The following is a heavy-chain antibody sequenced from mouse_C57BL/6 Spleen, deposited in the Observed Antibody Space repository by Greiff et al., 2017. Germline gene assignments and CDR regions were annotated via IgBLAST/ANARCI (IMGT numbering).Heavy chain of an antibody. CDR3: ARDYYYGSSFYWYFDV. CDR1: GYTFTGYG. D-gene: IGHD1-1*01. V-gene: IGHV1-81*01. CDR2: IYPRSGNT. Sequence: QVQLQQSGAELARPGASVKLSCKASGYTFTGYGISWVKQRTGQGLEWIGEIYPRSGNTYYNEKFKGKATLTADKSSSTAYMELRSLTSEDSAVYFCARDYYYGSSFYWYFDVWGTGTTVTVSS. J-gene: IGHJ1*03.